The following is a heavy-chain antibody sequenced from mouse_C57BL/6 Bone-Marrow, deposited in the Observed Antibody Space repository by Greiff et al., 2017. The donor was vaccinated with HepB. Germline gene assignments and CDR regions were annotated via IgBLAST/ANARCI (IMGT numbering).Heavy chain of an antibody. D-gene: IGHD1-1*01. CDR3: ASTGSSFYWYFDV. CDR2: IWSGGST. Sequence: VMLVESGPGLVQPSQSLSITCTVSGFSLTSYGVHWVRQSPGKGLEWLGVIWSGGSTDYNAAFISRLSISKDNSKSQVFFKMNSLQADDTAIYYCASTGSSFYWYFDVWGTGTTVTVSS. V-gene: IGHV2-2*01. J-gene: IGHJ1*03. CDR1: GFSLTSYG.